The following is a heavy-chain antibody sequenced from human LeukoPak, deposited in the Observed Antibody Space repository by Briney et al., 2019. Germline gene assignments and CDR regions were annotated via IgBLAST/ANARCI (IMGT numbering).Heavy chain of an antibody. Sequence: GGSLRLSCAASGFTFSSYSMNWVRQAPGKGLEWVSSISSSSSYIYYADSVKGRFTISRDNAKTSLYLQMNSLRAEDTAVYYCARVPPYMTTVTTLDYWGQGTLVTASS. J-gene: IGHJ4*02. V-gene: IGHV3-21*01. D-gene: IGHD4-17*01. CDR2: ISSSSSYI. CDR3: ARVPPYMTTVTTLDY. CDR1: GFTFSSYS.